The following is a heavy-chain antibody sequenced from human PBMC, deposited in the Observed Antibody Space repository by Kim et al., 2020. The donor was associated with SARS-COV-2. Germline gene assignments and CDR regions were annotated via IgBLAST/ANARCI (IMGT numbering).Heavy chain of an antibody. CDR3: ATDMSYSMGN. CDR2: IIHDGTSR. J-gene: IGHJ4*02. Sequence: GGSLRLSCAASGLTFRSTWMHWVRQVPGKGLVWVSHIIHDGTSRNYADSVRGRFTISRDNAKNTVYLQMNSLRAEDTAVYHCATDMSYSMGNWGQGTLVTVSS. D-gene: IGHD2-21*01. V-gene: IGHV3-74*01. CDR1: GLTFRSTW.